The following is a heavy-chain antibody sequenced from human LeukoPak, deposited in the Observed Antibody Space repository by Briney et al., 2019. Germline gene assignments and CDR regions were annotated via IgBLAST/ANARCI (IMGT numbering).Heavy chain of an antibody. Sequence: ASVKVSCKASGYTFTAKYMHWVRQAPGQGLEWMGRTNPDSGGTKYAQKFQGRVTMTRDTSISTAYMELSRLRSDDTAVYYCARDGGPTPSVFDIGGQGTMVTVSS. D-gene: IGHD3-16*01. CDR1: GYTFTAKY. V-gene: IGHV1-2*06. J-gene: IGHJ3*02. CDR3: ARDGGPTPSVFDI. CDR2: TNPDSGGT.